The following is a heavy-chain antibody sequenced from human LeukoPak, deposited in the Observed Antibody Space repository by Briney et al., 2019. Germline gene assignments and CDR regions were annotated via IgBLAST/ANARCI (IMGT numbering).Heavy chain of an antibody. D-gene: IGHD3-16*01. V-gene: IGHV3-23*01. Sequence: GGSLRLSCAASGFTFSSFAMSWVRQAPGKGLEWDSAISGSGGSTYYADSVKGRFTISRDNAKNSLYLQMNSLRAEDTAVYYCARGFSYELGGYWGQGTLVTVSS. CDR1: GFTFSSFA. CDR3: ARGFSYELGGY. J-gene: IGHJ4*02. CDR2: ISGSGGST.